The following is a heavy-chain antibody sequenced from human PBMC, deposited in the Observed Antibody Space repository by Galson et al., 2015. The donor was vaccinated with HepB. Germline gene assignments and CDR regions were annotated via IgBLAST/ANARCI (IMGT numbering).Heavy chain of an antibody. J-gene: IGHJ4*02. D-gene: IGHD3-10*01. CDR2: IGVSGIST. V-gene: IGHV3-23*01. Sequence: SLRLSCAASGFTFSSYAMNWVRQAPGKGLEWVSGIGVSGISTYYADSVKGRFTISRDNSKITLYLEMNSLGAEDTAVYYCAKPGYGSVLGFDSWGQGTLVTVSS. CDR3: AKPGYGSVLGFDS. CDR1: GFTFSSYA.